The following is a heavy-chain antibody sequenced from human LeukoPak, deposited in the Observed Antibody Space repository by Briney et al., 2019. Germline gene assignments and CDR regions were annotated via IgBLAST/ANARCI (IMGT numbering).Heavy chain of an antibody. CDR3: AKLRALDV. CDR1: GFTFNNYA. Sequence: PGGSLRLSCAASGFTFNNYAMNWARQAPGKGLEWVSTISNTGGSTYYADSVKGRFTISRDNSKNTLYLQMNSLRAEDTAVYCCAKLRALDVWGQGTTVTVSS. V-gene: IGHV3-23*01. J-gene: IGHJ6*02. CDR2: ISNTGGST. D-gene: IGHD3-16*01.